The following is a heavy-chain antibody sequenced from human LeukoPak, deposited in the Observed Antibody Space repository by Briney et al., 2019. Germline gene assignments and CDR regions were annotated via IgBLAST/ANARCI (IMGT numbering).Heavy chain of an antibody. CDR1: GGTFSSYA. CDR2: IIPILGIA. J-gene: IGHJ4*02. CDR3: ARGPPLYYYDSSGLPDFDY. Sequence: VKISCKASGGTFSSYAISWVRQAPGQGLEWMGRIIPILGIANYAQKFQGRVTITADKSTSTAYMELSSLRSEDTAVYYCARGPPLYYYDSSGLPDFDYWGQGTLVTVSS. V-gene: IGHV1-69*10. D-gene: IGHD3-22*01.